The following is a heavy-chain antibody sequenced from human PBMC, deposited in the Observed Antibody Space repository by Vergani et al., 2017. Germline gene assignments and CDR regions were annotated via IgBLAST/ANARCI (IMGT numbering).Heavy chain of an antibody. J-gene: IGHJ4*02. D-gene: IGHD3-22*01. CDR2: IYPGDSDT. Sequence: EVQLVQSGAEVKKPGESLKISCKGSGYSFTSYWIGWVRQMPGKGLEWMGIIYPGDSDTRYSPSFQGQVTISADKSISTAYLQWSSLKASDTAMYYCARHMRSWVPWSRRMIVVGFDYWGQGTLVTVSS. V-gene: IGHV5-51*01. CDR1: GYSFTSYW. CDR3: ARHMRSWVPWSRRMIVVGFDY.